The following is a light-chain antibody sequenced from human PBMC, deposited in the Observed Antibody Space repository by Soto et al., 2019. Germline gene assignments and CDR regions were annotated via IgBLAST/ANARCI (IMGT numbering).Light chain of an antibody. Sequence: EIVLTQSPGTLPLSSGERATLSCRASQSVSSDYLAWYQQKPGQAPRLVISDASRRATGIPDRFSGSGSGTDFTLTISRLEPEDFALYYCHQYGSSPDTFGQGTKLQIK. CDR2: DAS. V-gene: IGKV3-20*01. CDR1: QSVSSDY. J-gene: IGKJ2*01. CDR3: HQYGSSPDT.